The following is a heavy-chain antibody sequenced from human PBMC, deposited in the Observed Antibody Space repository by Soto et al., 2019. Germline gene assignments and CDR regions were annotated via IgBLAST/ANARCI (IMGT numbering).Heavy chain of an antibody. CDR1: GCTFTGYY. CDR2: INPNSGGT. V-gene: IGHV1-2*04. CDR3: ARGSSSIAVAADAGMDV. Sequence: ASVKVSCKASGCTFTGYYMHWVRQAPGQGLEWMGWINPNSGGTNYAQKFQGWVTMTRDTSISTAYMELSRLRSDDTAVYYFARGSSSIAVAADAGMDVWGQGTTVTVSS. J-gene: IGHJ6*02. D-gene: IGHD6-19*01.